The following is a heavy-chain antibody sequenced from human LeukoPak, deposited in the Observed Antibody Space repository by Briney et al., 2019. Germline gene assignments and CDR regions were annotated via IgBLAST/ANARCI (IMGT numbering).Heavy chain of an antibody. CDR2: IYTGGTT. CDR3: NSGSYSSIPNFFDY. D-gene: IGHD3-10*01. J-gene: IGHJ4*02. CDR1: GFTVNSNY. V-gene: IGHV3-53*01. Sequence: GGSLRLSCAASGFTVNSNYMSWVRQAPGKGLEWVSVIYTGGTTYYADSVKGRFTISRDNSRNTLYLQMNSLRAEDTAVYYCNSGSYSSIPNFFDYWGQGTLVTVSS.